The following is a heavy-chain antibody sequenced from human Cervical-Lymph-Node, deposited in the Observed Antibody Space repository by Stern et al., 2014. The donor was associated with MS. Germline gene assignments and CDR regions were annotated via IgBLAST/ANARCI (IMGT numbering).Heavy chain of an antibody. J-gene: IGHJ4*02. CDR1: GFTFSSYS. D-gene: IGHD4-23*01. CDR2: ISSGGSYI. Sequence: VQLVESGGGLVKPGGSLRLSCAASGFTFSSYSMNWFRQAPGKGLEWVASISSGGSYIYYADSLKGRFTISRDNAKNSLYLQMNSLRAEDTAVYYCARGRGGNYRYYFDYWGQGTLVTVSS. CDR3: ARGRGGNYRYYFDY. V-gene: IGHV3-21*01.